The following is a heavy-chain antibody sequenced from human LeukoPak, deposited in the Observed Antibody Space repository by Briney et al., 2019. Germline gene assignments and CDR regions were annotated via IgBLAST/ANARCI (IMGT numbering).Heavy chain of an antibody. J-gene: IGHJ4*02. Sequence: SETLSLTCTVSGGSISSYYWSWIRQPPGKGLEWIGYIYYSGSSNYNPSLKSRVTISVDTSKNQFSLKLSSVNAADTAVYYCARDQDRRGVYWGQGTLVTVSS. CDR1: GGSISSYY. CDR2: IYYSGSS. D-gene: IGHD3-16*01. CDR3: ARDQDRRGVY. V-gene: IGHV4-59*12.